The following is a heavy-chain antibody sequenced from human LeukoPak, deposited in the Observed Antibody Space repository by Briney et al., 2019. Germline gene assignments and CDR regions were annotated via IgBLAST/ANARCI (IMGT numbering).Heavy chain of an antibody. CDR2: IYSGGTT. V-gene: IGHV3-66*01. CDR3: ASKLTSGY. Sequence: GGSLRLSCVVSGFTVTSNYMSWVRQAPGKGLEWVSVIYSGGTTNYPDSVKGRFTVYRDNSKNTLYLQMNSLRAEDTAVYYCASKLTSGYWGQGILVTVSS. D-gene: IGHD4-17*01. J-gene: IGHJ4*02. CDR1: GFTVTSNY.